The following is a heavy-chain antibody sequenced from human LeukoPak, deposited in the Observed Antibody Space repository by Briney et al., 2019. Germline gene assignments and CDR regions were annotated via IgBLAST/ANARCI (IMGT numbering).Heavy chain of an antibody. CDR3: ARVSGRSFDY. J-gene: IGHJ4*02. CDR2: IFGSGIRT. V-gene: IGHV3-23*01. Sequence: GVSLRRSCAASGFPFSSYDMSWVRQAPGKGLEWVSTIFGSGIRTDYADSVKGRFINSRDNSKNTLYLQMNSLRAEDTAVYYCARVSGRSFDYWGQGTLVTVSS. D-gene: IGHD5/OR15-5a*01. CDR1: GFPFSSYD.